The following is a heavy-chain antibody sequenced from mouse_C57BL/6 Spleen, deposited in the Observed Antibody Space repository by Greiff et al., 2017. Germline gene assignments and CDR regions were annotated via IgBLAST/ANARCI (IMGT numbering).Heavy chain of an antibody. CDR2: INPNYGTT. V-gene: IGHV1-39*01. CDR3: ARPAYGSYYYAMDY. D-gene: IGHD2-2*01. CDR1: GYSFTDYN. Sequence: VQLKESGPELVKPGASVKISCKASGYSFTDYNMNWVKQSNGKSLEWIGVINPNYGTTSYNQKFKGKATLTVDQSSSTAYMQLNSLTSEDSAVYYCARPAYGSYYYAMDYWGQGTSVTVSS. J-gene: IGHJ4*01.